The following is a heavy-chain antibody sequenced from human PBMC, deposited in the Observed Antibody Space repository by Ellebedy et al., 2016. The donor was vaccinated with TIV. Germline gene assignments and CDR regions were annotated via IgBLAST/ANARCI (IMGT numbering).Heavy chain of an antibody. D-gene: IGHD3-9*01. CDR3: ARWPVTGFDLDSYYGMDV. CDR2: IIPMVGPA. J-gene: IGHJ6*02. CDR1: RYTFTSYT. V-gene: IGHV1-69*13. Sequence: AASVTVSCKASRYTFTSYTLIWLRQAPGQGPEWMGGIIPMVGPANYAQKFQGRVTITADESTSTAYMELRSLRSEDTAVYYCARWPVTGFDLDSYYGMDVWGQGTTVTVSS.